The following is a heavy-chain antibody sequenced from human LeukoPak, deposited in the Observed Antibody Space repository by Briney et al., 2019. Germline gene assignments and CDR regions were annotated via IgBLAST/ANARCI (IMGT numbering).Heavy chain of an antibody. D-gene: IGHD3-10*01. J-gene: IGHJ4*02. CDR2: IRYDGSNK. V-gene: IGHV3-30*02. CDR3: AKDSAAAGRSFDY. CDR1: GFTFGSYG. Sequence: PGGSLRLSCAASGFTFGSYGMHWVRQAPGKGLEWVAFIRYDGSNKYYADSVKGRFTISRDNSKNTLYLQMNSLRAEDTAVYYCAKDSAAAGRSFDYWGQGTLVTVSS.